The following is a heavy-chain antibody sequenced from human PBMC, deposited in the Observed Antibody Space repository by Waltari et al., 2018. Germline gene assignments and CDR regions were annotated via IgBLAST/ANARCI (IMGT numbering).Heavy chain of an antibody. CDR3: ARGLSCTTTICYPPYFFDY. V-gene: IGHV3-30-3*01. Sequence: QFQMLESGGAVFHLGSSLSLSVSASASPFSNYFFHWSRQAPGKGLEWVAVVSYDGSDEYYADSVKGRFTISRDNPKNTLYLQMNSLRAEDTAFYYCARGLSCTTTICYPPYFFDYWGQGTLVTVSS. D-gene: IGHD2-2*01. CDR1: ASPFSNYF. CDR2: VSYDGSDE. J-gene: IGHJ4*02.